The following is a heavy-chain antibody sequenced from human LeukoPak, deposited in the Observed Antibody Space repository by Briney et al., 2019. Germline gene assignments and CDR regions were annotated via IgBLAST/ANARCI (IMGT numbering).Heavy chain of an antibody. Sequence: GESLKISCEGSGFSFRSYWIGWVRQMPGKGLEWMGIIHPSDSDTRYSPTCQGQVTISADRSTAYLQWSSLKASDTAMYYCARPAIPYSFGFAAFDIWGQGTMVTVSS. J-gene: IGHJ3*02. D-gene: IGHD5-18*01. CDR3: ARPAIPYSFGFAAFDI. V-gene: IGHV5-51*01. CDR1: GFSFRSYW. CDR2: IHPSDSDT.